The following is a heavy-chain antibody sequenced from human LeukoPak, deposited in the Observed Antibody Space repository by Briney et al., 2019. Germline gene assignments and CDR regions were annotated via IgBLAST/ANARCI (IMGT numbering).Heavy chain of an antibody. CDR3: ARELVDIVATSYFDI. V-gene: IGHV1-2*02. CDR2: ISPNSGGT. CDR1: GFTFSGYY. D-gene: IGHD5-12*01. Sequence: GASVKVSCKASGFTFSGYYMHWVRQAPGQGLEWMAWISPNSGGTNYVQKFQGRVTVTRDTSISTDYMEISGLTSDDTALYYCARELVDIVATSYFDIWGQGTMVTVSS. J-gene: IGHJ3*02.